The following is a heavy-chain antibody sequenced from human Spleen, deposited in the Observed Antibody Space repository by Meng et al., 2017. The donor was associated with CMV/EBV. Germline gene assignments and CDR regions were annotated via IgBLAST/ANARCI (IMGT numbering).Heavy chain of an antibody. Sequence: ASVKVSCKGSGYTFGSYGISWVRQAPGQGLEWMGWISAFSGNTEYAQNVQDRVTMTTDTTTRTAYMELRSLRSDDTAVYYCAREGGGNGANWFDPWGQGTLVTVSS. CDR1: GYTFGSYG. V-gene: IGHV1-18*01. CDR3: AREGGGNGANWFDP. CDR2: ISAFSGNT. D-gene: IGHD4-23*01. J-gene: IGHJ5*02.